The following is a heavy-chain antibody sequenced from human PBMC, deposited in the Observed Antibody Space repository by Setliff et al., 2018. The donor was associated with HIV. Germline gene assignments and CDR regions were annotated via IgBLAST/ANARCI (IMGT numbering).Heavy chain of an antibody. V-gene: IGHV5-10-1*01. CDR3: ARHGMRDGYNIDY. J-gene: IGHJ4*02. CDR2: IDPIDSYT. Sequence: GESLKISCKGSGYSFSSYWISWVRQMPGKGLEWMGRIDPIDSYTKYSPSFQGHVNMSADRSVSTAYLQWTSLKASDTAMYYCARHGMRDGYNIDYWGQGTLVTVSS. D-gene: IGHD5-12*01. CDR1: GYSFSSYW.